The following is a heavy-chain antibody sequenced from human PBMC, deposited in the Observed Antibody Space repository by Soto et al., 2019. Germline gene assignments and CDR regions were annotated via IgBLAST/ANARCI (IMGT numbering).Heavy chain of an antibody. V-gene: IGHV4-34*01. Sequence: SETLSLTCAVYGGSFSGYYWSWIRQPPGKGLEWIGEIDHSGSTSYNPSLKSRVTISVDTSKNQFSLKLSSVTAADTAVYYCARVPTPQYSSSWAADYWGQGTLVTVSS. CDR1: GGSFSGYY. CDR3: ARVPTPQYSSSWAADY. J-gene: IGHJ4*02. CDR2: IDHSGST. D-gene: IGHD6-13*01.